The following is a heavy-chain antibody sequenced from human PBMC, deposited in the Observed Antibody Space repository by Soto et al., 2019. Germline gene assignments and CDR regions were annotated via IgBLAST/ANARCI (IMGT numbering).Heavy chain of an antibody. J-gene: IGHJ4*02. Sequence: PXGSLIVSCSASGCTFSDSYMIWIRQAPGKGLEWVSYISGGLSYINYADSVKGRFTISRDNAKNSLYLQMNSLRVEDTAVYYCARGENMAAAVDSWRQGTQATVS. V-gene: IGHV3-11*06. CDR2: ISGGLSYI. D-gene: IGHD2-15*01. CDR3: ARGENMAAAVDS. CDR1: GCTFSDSY.